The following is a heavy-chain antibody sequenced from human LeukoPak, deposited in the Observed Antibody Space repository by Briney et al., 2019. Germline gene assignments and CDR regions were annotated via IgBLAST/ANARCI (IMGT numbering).Heavy chain of an antibody. CDR2: ISSSSSYI. V-gene: IGHV3-21*01. CDR1: GFTFSSYW. Sequence: PGGSLRLSCAASGFTFSSYWMSWVRQAPGKGLEWVSSISSSSSYIYYADSVKGRFTISRDNAKNSLYLQMNSLRAEDTAVYYCARGGRGYCSSTSCYTNYYYYMDVWGKGTTVTVSS. J-gene: IGHJ6*03. CDR3: ARGGRGYCSSTSCYTNYYYYMDV. D-gene: IGHD2-2*02.